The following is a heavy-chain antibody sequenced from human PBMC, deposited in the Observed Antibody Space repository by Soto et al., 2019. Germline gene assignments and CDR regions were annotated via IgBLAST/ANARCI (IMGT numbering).Heavy chain of an antibody. J-gene: IGHJ4*02. CDR3: AKARGAYWGLDDY. V-gene: IGHV3-9*01. D-gene: IGHD3-16*01. CDR2: ISWNSGNI. CDR1: GFTFDDYA. Sequence: EVQLVESGGGLVQPGRSLRLSCAASGFTFDDYAMHWVRQAPWKGLEWVSGISWNSGNIDYADSVKGRFTISRDNAKNSLYLQMNSLRTADTALYSCAKARGAYWGLDDYWGQETLVTVSS.